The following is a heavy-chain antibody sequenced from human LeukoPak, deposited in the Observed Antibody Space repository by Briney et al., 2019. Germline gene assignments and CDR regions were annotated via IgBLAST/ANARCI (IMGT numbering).Heavy chain of an antibody. CDR1: GGSISSYY. V-gene: IGHV4-59*08. J-gene: IGHJ2*01. Sequence: SETLSLTCTVSGGSISSYYWSWIRQPPGRGLEWIGYIYYSGSTNYNPSLKSRVTISVDTSKNQFSLKLSSVTAADTAVYYCARRVAVAGTPWYFDLWGRGTLVTVSS. D-gene: IGHD6-19*01. CDR2: IYYSGST. CDR3: ARRVAVAGTPWYFDL.